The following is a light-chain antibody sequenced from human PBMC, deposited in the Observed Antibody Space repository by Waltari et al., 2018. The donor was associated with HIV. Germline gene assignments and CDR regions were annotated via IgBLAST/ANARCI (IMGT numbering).Light chain of an antibody. J-gene: IGLJ1*01. V-gene: IGLV2-11*01. CDR1: SSDVGGYND. CDR2: DVS. Sequence: QSALTQPRTVSGSPRQSVPISGTLTSSDVGGYNDVSWYQQHPGKAPKLMIYDVSKRPAGVPDRFSGSKSGNTASLTISGLQAEDEADYYCCSYAGSYTYVFGTGTKVTVL. CDR3: CSYAGSYTYV.